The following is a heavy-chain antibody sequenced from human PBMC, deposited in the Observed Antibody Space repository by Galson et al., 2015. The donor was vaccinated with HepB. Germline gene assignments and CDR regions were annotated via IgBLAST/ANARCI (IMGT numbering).Heavy chain of an antibody. D-gene: IGHD3-10*01. CDR1: GYSFTSYW. CDR3: ARLWFGELSSFLSAFDI. J-gene: IGHJ3*02. Sequence: QSGAEVKKPGESLKISCKGSGYSFTSYWIGSVRQMPGKGLEWMGIIYPGDSDTRYSPSFQGQVTISADKSISTAYLQWSSLKASDTAMYYCARLWFGELSSFLSAFDIWGQGTMVTVSS. CDR2: IYPGDSDT. V-gene: IGHV5-51*01.